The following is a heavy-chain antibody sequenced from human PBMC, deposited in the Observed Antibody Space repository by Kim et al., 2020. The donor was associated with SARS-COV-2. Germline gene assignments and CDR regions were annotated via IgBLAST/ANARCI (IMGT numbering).Heavy chain of an antibody. J-gene: IGHJ5*02. V-gene: IGHV3-30*18. CDR2: ISYDGSNK. CDR1: GFTFSSYG. D-gene: IGHD3-10*01. Sequence: GGALRLSCAASGFTFSSYGMHWVRQAPGKGLEWVAVISYDGSNKYYADSVKGRFTISRDNSKNTLYLQMNSLRAEDTAVYYCAKEVLWFGELPRGWFDP. CDR3: AKEVLWFGELPRGWFDP.